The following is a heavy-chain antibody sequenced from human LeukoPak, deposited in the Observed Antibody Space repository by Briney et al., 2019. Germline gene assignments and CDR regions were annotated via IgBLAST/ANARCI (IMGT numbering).Heavy chain of an antibody. CDR3: ARLLTYYDFWSGAYSQHDAFDI. J-gene: IGHJ3*02. Sequence: GGSLRLSCAASGFTFSSYAMSWVRQAPGKGLEWVSAISGSGGSTYYADSVKGRFTISRDNAKISLYLQMNSLRAEDTAVYYCARLLTYYDFWSGAYSQHDAFDIWGQGTMVTVSS. CDR1: GFTFSSYA. D-gene: IGHD3-3*01. V-gene: IGHV3-23*01. CDR2: ISGSGGST.